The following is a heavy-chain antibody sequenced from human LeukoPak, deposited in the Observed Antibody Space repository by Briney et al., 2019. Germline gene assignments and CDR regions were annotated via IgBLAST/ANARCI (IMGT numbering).Heavy chain of an antibody. D-gene: IGHD3-22*01. J-gene: IGHJ4*02. Sequence: SETLSLTCAVYGGSFSGYYWSWIREPPGKGLEWIGQINHSGSTNYSPSLKSRVTISVDTSKNQFSLKLSSVTAADTAVYYCARVSSRRLPPSYSYDRRNYFDYWGQGTLVTVSS. CDR1: GGSFSGYY. CDR2: INHSGST. V-gene: IGHV4-34*01. CDR3: ARVSSRRLPPSYSYDRRNYFDY.